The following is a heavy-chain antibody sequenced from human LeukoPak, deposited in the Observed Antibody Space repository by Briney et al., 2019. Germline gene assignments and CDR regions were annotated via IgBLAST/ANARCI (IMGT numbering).Heavy chain of an antibody. D-gene: IGHD2-15*01. Sequence: SETLSLTCTVSSYSISSGYYWGWIRQPPGKGLEWIGYIYYSGSTNYNPSLKSRVTISVDTSKNQFSLKLSSVTAADTAVYYCARAVFLGYCSGGSCNWFDPWGQGTLVTVSS. J-gene: IGHJ5*02. CDR2: IYYSGST. V-gene: IGHV4-61*01. CDR3: ARAVFLGYCSGGSCNWFDP. CDR1: SYSISSGYY.